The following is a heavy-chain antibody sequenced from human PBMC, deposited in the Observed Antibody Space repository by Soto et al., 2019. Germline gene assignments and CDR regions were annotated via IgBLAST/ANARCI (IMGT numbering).Heavy chain of an antibody. CDR2: ISAYNDNT. CDR3: ARDIYCSGGSCYSTFYYSDY. J-gene: IGHJ4*02. D-gene: IGHD2-15*01. V-gene: IGHV1-18*01. CDR1: GYTFTNYG. Sequence: QVQLVQSGAEVKKPGASVKVSCKASGYTFTNYGISWVRQAPGQGLEWMGWISAYNDNTDYAQKLQGRVTMTTDTSTSTAYMELRSLRPDDTAVYYCARDIYCSGGSCYSTFYYSDYWGQGTLVTVSS.